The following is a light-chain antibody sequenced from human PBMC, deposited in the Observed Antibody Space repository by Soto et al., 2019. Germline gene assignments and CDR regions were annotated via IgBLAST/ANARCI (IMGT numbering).Light chain of an antibody. CDR1: QGIRID. CDR3: LQDYNFPWT. CDR2: AAS. J-gene: IGKJ1*01. Sequence: AIQMTQSPSSLSASVGDRVTITCRASQGIRIDLGWYQQKPGKAPKLLIYAASTLQTGVPSRFSGSGSGTDLTITISSLQPEDCETYYCLQDYNFPWTFGQGTKVDIK. V-gene: IGKV1-6*01.